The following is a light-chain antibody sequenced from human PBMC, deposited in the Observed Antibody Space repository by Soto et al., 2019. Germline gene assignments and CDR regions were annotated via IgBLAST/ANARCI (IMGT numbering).Light chain of an antibody. CDR3: QQYGGSPGLT. Sequence: EIVLTQSPGTLSLSPGERATLSCRASQSVSSSYLAWYQQKPGQAPRLLIYGASSRATGIPDRFSGSGSGTDFTLTISRLEPEDFALYYCQQYGGSPGLTFGGGTKVEIK. J-gene: IGKJ4*01. CDR1: QSVSSSY. V-gene: IGKV3-20*01. CDR2: GAS.